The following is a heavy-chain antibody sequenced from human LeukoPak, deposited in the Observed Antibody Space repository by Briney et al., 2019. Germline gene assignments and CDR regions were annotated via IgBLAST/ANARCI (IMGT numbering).Heavy chain of an antibody. J-gene: IGHJ5*02. CDR1: GYTFTSYA. V-gene: IGHV1-3*01. D-gene: IGHD2-2*01. CDR3: ARAHIVVVPAAPFDP. Sequence: ASVKVSCMASGYTFTSYAMHWVRQAPGQRLEWMGWINAGNGNTKYSQKFQGRVTITRDTSASTAYMELSSLRSEDTAVYYCARAHIVVVPAAPFDPWGQGTLVTVSS. CDR2: INAGNGNT.